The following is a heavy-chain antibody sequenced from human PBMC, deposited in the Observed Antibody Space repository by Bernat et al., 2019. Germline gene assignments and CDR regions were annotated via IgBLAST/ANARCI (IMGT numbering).Heavy chain of an antibody. CDR2: KSYDGSNK. CDR3: ARDQEPDAFDI. CDR1: GFTFSSYA. D-gene: IGHD1-14*01. Sequence: QPGRSLRLPCAASGFTFSSYAMHWVRQAPGKGLEWVAVKSYDGSNKYYADSVKGRFTISRDNSKNTLYLQMNSLRAEDTAVYYCARDQEPDAFDIWGQGTMVTVSS. J-gene: IGHJ3*02. V-gene: IGHV3-30-3*01.